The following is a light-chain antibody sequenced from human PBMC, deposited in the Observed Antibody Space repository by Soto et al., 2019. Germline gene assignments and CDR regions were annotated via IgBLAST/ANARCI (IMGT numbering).Light chain of an antibody. CDR2: NVS. CDR3: SSYLSSSPYVV. CDR1: SSDIGGYNY. Sequence: QSALTQAASVSGSPGQSITLTCSGASSDIGGYNYVSWYQQHPGKAPKLMIYNVSHRPSGASERFSGSRSGSTATLTMSGLHAEDEAKAYCSSYLSSSPYVVFGGGTKLTVL. V-gene: IGLV2-14*01. J-gene: IGLJ2*01.